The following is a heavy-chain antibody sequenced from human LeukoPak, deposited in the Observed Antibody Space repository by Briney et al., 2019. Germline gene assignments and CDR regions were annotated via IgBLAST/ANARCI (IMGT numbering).Heavy chain of an antibody. J-gene: IGHJ4*02. D-gene: IGHD1-26*01. Sequence: ASVNVSCKASGYTFTGYYMHWVRQAPGQGLEWMGWINPNSGGTNYAQKFQGRVTMTRDTSISTAYMELSRLRSDDTAVYYCARDLWELRGYFDYWGQGTLVTVSS. CDR3: ARDLWELRGYFDY. V-gene: IGHV1-2*02. CDR2: INPNSGGT. CDR1: GYTFTGYY.